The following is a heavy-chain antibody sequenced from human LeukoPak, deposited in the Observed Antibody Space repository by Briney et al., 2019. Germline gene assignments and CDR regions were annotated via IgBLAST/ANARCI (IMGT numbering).Heavy chain of an antibody. J-gene: IGHJ6*02. D-gene: IGHD2-15*01. V-gene: IGHV4-39*07. Sequence: SETLSLTCTVSGGSISSSSYYWGWIRQPPGKGLEWIGSIYYSGSTYYNPSLKSRVTISVDTSKNQFSLKLSSVTAADTAVYYCARRVVGGYHYGMDVWGQGTTVTVSS. CDR1: GGSISSSSYY. CDR3: ARRVVGGYHYGMDV. CDR2: IYYSGST.